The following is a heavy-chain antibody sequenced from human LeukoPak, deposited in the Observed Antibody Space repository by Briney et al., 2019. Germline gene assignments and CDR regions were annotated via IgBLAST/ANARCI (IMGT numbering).Heavy chain of an antibody. D-gene: IGHD4-11*01. V-gene: IGHV3-33*06. CDR2: IWSDGSDK. Sequence: PGGSLRLSCAASGFTFSHYGMHWVRQTPGAGLEWVAVIWSDGSDKYYAKSVKGRFTISRDNSKNSLFLQMNSLRAEDTAVYYCAKDAQRGFDYSNSLQNWGLGILVTVSS. J-gene: IGHJ1*01. CDR3: AKDAQRGFDYSNSLQN. CDR1: GFTFSHYG.